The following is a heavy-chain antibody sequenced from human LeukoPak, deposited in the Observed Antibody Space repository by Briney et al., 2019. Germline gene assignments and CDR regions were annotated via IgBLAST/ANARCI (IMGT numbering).Heavy chain of an antibody. D-gene: IGHD3-10*01. CDR3: ARPGQSDAFDI. V-gene: IGHV7-4-1*02. CDR2: INTNTGNP. J-gene: IGHJ3*02. CDR1: GYTFTSYA. Sequence: RASVKVSCKASGYTFTSYALNWVRQAPGQGLEWMGWINTNTGNPTYAQGFTGRFVFSLDTSVSTAYLQISNLKAEDTAVYYCARPGQSDAFDIWGQGTMVTVSS.